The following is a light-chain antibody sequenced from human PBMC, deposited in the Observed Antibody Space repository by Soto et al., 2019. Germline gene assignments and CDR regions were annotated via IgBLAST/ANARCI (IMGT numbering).Light chain of an antibody. CDR3: QQSYNTPIT. V-gene: IGKV1-39*01. J-gene: IGKJ5*01. CDR2: ATS. CDR1: RTIDNY. Sequence: IHMTQSPSSLSSSLGDRVTVTCRASRTIDNYLNWYQQKPGRAPELLVYATSSLQSGVPSRFTGGGSGTHFTLTISGLQPEDFATYFCQQSYNTPITFGQGTRLEIK.